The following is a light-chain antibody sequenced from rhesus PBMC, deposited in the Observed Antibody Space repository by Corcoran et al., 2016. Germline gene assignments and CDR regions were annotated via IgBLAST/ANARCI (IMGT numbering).Light chain of an antibody. V-gene: IGKV3S9*01. J-gene: IGKJ1*01. Sequence: EIVLTQSPTFMAVSQGERVTISCTSSSSVSTNYVHWYQQKPGFLPRLLVYRTSSVASGVLVWLTCIGSGTSYPLTISSRDAGDAANNSCPQGNSIPYTFGQGTKVDIK. CDR3: PQGNSIPYT. CDR2: RTS. CDR1: SSVST.